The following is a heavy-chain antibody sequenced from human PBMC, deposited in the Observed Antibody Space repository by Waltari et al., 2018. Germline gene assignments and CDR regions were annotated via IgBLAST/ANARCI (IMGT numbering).Heavy chain of an antibody. J-gene: IGHJ3*01. CDR2: IYPGDSDT. Sequence: EVQLVQSGAEVKKPGESLKISCKGSGYAFRSFWLGWVRQKRGEGLEWTGIIYPGDSDTRYSPHFQGQVTISVDKSIDTAYVQWSRLKASDTAMYFCATSDGTGYRSGFGVFDFWGQGTMVTVSS. V-gene: IGHV5-51*01. CDR1: GYAFRSFW. CDR3: ATSDGTGYRSGFGVFDF. D-gene: IGHD6-19*01.